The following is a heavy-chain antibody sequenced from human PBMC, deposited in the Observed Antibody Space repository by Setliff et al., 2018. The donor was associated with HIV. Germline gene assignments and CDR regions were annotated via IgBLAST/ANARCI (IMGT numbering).Heavy chain of an antibody. Sequence: SVKVSCKASGDTFSNYAISWVRQAPGQGLEWMGGIIPIFGTANYAQKFEGRVTITADKSTSTASMEVNSLRFEDTAVYYCARDLHAYSSSFYRFGPFDYWGQGTLVTVSS. CDR3: ARDLHAYSSSFYRFGPFDY. J-gene: IGHJ4*02. V-gene: IGHV1-69*06. D-gene: IGHD6-13*01. CDR1: GDTFSNYA. CDR2: IIPIFGTA.